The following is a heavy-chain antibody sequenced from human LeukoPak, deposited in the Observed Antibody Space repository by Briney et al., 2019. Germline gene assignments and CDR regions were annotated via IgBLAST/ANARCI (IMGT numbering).Heavy chain of an antibody. J-gene: IGHJ4*02. CDR2: IYSGGST. CDR3: ARVGSSGWNDY. CDR1: GFTVSSNY. V-gene: IGHV3-66*01. D-gene: IGHD6-19*01. Sequence: PGGSLRLSCAASGFTVSSNYMSWVRQAPGKGLEWVSVIYSGGSTYYADSVKGRFTISRDNSKNTLYLQMNSLRAEDAAVYYCARVGSSGWNDYWGQGTLVTVSS.